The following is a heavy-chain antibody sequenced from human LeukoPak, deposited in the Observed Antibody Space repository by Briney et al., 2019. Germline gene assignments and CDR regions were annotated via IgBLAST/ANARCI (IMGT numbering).Heavy chain of an antibody. CDR3: ARAAITMVRGVTNWFGP. D-gene: IGHD3-10*01. Sequence: ASVKVSCKASGYTFTGYYMHWVRQAPGQGLEWMGWINPNSGGTNYAQKFQGRVTMTRDTSISTAYMELSRLRSDDTAVYYCARAAITMVRGVTNWFGPWGQGTLVTVSS. CDR1: GYTFTGYY. J-gene: IGHJ5*02. V-gene: IGHV1-2*02. CDR2: INPNSGGT.